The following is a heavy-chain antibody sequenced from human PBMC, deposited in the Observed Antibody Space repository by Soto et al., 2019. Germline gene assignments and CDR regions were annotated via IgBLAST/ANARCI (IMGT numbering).Heavy chain of an antibody. CDR2: ITSAGST. Sequence: EVQLLESGGHLAQPGGSVRLICAASGFTFSNYAMTWVRQSPGKGLEWVSTITSAGSTFYGDTVKGRFTISRDNSKSTLYLQMNSLGAEDTAVYYCAKTDKFHSQSSGWANRFDSWGQGTLVTVSS. CDR3: AKTDKFHSQSSGWANRFDS. V-gene: IGHV3-23*01. D-gene: IGHD6-19*01. J-gene: IGHJ4*02. CDR1: GFTFSNYA.